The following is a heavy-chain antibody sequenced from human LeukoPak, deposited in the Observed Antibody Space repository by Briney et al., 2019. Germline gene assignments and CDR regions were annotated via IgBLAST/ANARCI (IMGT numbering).Heavy chain of an antibody. CDR3: ARLSNDGSGYRPDY. Sequence: SETLSLTCTVSGGSISGYFWYWIRQPPGKGLEWIGHIFYTGATNYNPSFKSRVTMSLDTSKNQFSMKPNSVTAADTAVYYCARLSNDGSGYRPDYWGQGTLVTVSS. D-gene: IGHD3-22*01. CDR2: IFYTGAT. V-gene: IGHV4-59*08. CDR1: GGSISGYF. J-gene: IGHJ4*02.